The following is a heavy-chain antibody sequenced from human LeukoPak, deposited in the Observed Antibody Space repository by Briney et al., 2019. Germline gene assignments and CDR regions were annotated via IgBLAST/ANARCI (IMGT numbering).Heavy chain of an antibody. J-gene: IGHJ6*02. CDR3: ARDEGYSGYDSPIYYYYGMDV. CDR2: MNPNSGNT. CDR1: GYTFTSYD. Sequence: ASVKVSCKASGYTFTSYDINWVRQATGQGLEWMGWMNPNSGNTGYAQKFQGRVTMTRNTSISTAYMELSSLRSEDTAVYYCARDEGYSGYDSPIYYYYGMDVWGQGTTVTVSS. V-gene: IGHV1-8*01. D-gene: IGHD5-12*01.